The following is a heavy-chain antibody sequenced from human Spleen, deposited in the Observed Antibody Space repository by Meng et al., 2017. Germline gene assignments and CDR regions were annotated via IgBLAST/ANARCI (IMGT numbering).Heavy chain of an antibody. CDR3: ARGRGYCSGGSCYSFFILDY. Sequence: ASVKVSCKASGYTFSNFGISWARQAPGQGLEWMGRIDPKSDNTHYAQKFQGRVTMTRDTSISTAYMELSGLRSDDTAVYYCARGRGYCSGGSCYSFFILDYWGQGTLVTVSS. J-gene: IGHJ4*02. V-gene: IGHV1-2*06. CDR1: GYTFSNFG. CDR2: IDPKSDNT. D-gene: IGHD2-15*01.